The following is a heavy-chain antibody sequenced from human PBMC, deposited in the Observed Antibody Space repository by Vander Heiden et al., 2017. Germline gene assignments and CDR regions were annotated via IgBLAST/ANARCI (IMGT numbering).Heavy chain of an antibody. CDR3: ATDHRNTGYPYYFEY. D-gene: IGHD5-12*01. CDR2: ISATGLST. Sequence: EVELLESGGGLVQPGGSLRLSWAASGFTFNNYAMSWVRQAPGEGLEWVSAISATGLSTNYADSVKGRFTISRDKSTNTLYLHMKSLRTEDTAVYYCATDHRNTGYPYYFEYWGRGALVTVSS. CDR1: GFTFNNYA. V-gene: IGHV3-23*01. J-gene: IGHJ4*02.